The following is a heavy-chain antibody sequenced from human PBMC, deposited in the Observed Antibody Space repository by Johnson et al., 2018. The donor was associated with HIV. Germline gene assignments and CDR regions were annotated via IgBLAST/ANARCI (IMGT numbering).Heavy chain of an antibody. CDR1: GFTFSSYA. V-gene: IGHV3-30*04. D-gene: IGHD7-27*01. CDR3: APLGDAFDI. CDR2: ISYDGSNR. J-gene: IGHJ3*02. Sequence: QVQLVESGGGVVQPGGSLRLSCAASGFTFSSYAMHWVRQAPGKGLEWVAVISYDGSNRYYVDSVKGRFTISRDKSKNTLYLQMNSLRAEDTAVYYCAPLGDAFDIWGQGTMVTVSS.